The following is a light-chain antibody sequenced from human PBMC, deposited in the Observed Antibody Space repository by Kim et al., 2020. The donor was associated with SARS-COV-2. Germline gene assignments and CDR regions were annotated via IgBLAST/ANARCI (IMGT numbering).Light chain of an antibody. Sequence: QSVLTQPASVSGSPGQSITISCTGTSSDVGGSDYVSWYQQHPGKAPKLMIYDVNNRPSGISNRFSGSKSGNTASLTISGLQAEDEADYYCTSYTSSSTMVFGGGTKVTVL. CDR1: SSDVGGSDY. V-gene: IGLV2-14*03. CDR2: DVN. J-gene: IGLJ2*01. CDR3: TSYTSSSTMV.